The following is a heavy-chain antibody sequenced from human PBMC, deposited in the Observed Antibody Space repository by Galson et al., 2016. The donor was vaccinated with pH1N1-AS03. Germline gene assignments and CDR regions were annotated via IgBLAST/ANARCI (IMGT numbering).Heavy chain of an antibody. CDR3: ARRQCTISDCYNKSYHVFDI. CDR1: GFDFSNYW. CDR2: IRQDGGER. D-gene: IGHD3-10*01. J-gene: IGHJ3*02. Sequence: SLRLSCADSGFDFSNYWMNWVRQAPGKGLEWVANIRQDGGERYYVDSVKGRFTISRDNTKNSVHLQMSNLRAEDTAVYYCARRQCTISDCYNKSYHVFDIWGRGTMVTVSS. V-gene: IGHV3-7*01.